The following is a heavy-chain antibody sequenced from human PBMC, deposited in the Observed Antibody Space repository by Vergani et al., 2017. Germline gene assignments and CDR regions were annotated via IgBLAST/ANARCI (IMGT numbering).Heavy chain of an antibody. Sequence: QVQLVESGGGVVQPGGSLRLSCVASGFSVSNSGMHWVRQTPGKGLEGVAFIQYDGSDIFYADFVEGRFTISSDNSKNSLYLQMRSLRFDDTAVYYCANEGSANRIRGWLDDWGQGALVTVSS. D-gene: IGHD3-10*01. J-gene: IGHJ4*02. CDR2: IQYDGSDI. CDR1: GFSVSNSG. CDR3: ANEGSANRIRGWLDD. V-gene: IGHV3-30*02.